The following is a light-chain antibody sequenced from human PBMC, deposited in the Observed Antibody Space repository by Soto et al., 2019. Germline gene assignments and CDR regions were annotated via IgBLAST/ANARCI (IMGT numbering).Light chain of an antibody. CDR3: QQYTNSRWT. Sequence: ETVLTQSPGTLSLSPGERVTLSCRASEPVASNYFAWYKQRPGQAPRLLMNGASTRGTGVPDRFSGSGSGTDFTLTISRLEPEDFAVYYCQQYTNSRWTFGQGTKVEIK. J-gene: IGKJ1*01. CDR2: GAS. V-gene: IGKV3-20*01. CDR1: EPVASNY.